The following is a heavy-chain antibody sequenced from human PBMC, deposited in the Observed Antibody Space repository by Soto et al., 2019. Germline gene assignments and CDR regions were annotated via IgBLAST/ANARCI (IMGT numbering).Heavy chain of an antibody. V-gene: IGHV2-70*01. CDR2: IDWDDEDDDT. Sequence: SGPTLVNPTQTLTLTCTFSGFSLRSSGIYASWIRQPPGKALEWLALIDWDDEDDDTYYNSSLKTRLTISKDTSQNQVVLTMTNMDPVDTATYYCARYYYDTSRYDYWGQGILVTVSS. CDR1: GFSLRSSGIY. J-gene: IGHJ4*02. CDR3: ARYYYDTSRYDY. D-gene: IGHD3-22*01.